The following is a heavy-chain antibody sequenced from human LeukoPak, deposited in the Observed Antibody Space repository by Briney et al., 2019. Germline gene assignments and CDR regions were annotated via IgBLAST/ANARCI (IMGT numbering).Heavy chain of an antibody. CDR1: GYSFTGYY. D-gene: IGHD1-26*01. V-gene: IGHV1-2*02. CDR3: ARDRVARWEYVY. Sequence: VASVKVSCKASGYSFTGYYLHWVRQAPGQGLEWMGWINPNSGGTLYARSFQGRVTMTRDTSITTAYMELSRLTSDDTAVYYCARDRVARWEYVYWGQGSLVTVSS. J-gene: IGHJ4*02. CDR2: INPNSGGT.